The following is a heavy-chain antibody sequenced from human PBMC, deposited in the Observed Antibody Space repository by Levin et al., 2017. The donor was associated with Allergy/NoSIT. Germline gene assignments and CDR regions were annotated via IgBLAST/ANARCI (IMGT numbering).Heavy chain of an antibody. Sequence: SQTLSLTCAVSGGSISSGGYSWGWIRQPPGKGLEWIGYIYHSGSTYYNPSLKSRVTISVDRSKNQFSLKLSSVTAADTAVYYCATEAQNHNGDNVAFDIWGQGTMVTVSS. CDR1: GGSISSGGYS. D-gene: IGHD4-23*01. CDR2: IYHSGST. V-gene: IGHV4-30-2*01. J-gene: IGHJ3*02. CDR3: ATEAQNHNGDNVAFDI.